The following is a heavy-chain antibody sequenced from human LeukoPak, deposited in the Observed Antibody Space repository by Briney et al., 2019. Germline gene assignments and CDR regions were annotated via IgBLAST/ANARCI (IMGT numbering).Heavy chain of an antibody. CDR3: AREPVRDILTGYQYYFDY. CDR1: GGTFSSYA. D-gene: IGHD3-9*01. CDR2: IIPIFGTA. V-gene: IGHV1-69*06. J-gene: IGHJ4*02. Sequence: ASVKVSCKASGGTFSSYAISWVRQAPGQGLEWMGGIIPIFGTANYAQKFQGRVTITADKSTSTAYMELSSLRSEDTAVYYCAREPVRDILTGYQYYFDYWGQGTLVTVSS.